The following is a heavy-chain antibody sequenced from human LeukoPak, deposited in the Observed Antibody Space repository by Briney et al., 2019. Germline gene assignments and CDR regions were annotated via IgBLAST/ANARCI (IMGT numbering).Heavy chain of an antibody. V-gene: IGHV3-23*01. Sequence: GGSLRLSCATSGFIFHSYAMSWVRQAPGKGLVWVSAIIGGGGRTYYADSVKGRFTISRDNSKKTGYLHINNLRVEDTAMYSFTRESGSSRVGELLRDWGQGTLVTVSS. CDR3: TRESGSSRVGELLRD. CDR2: IIGGGGRT. D-gene: IGHD3-10*01. J-gene: IGHJ4*02. CDR1: GFIFHSYA.